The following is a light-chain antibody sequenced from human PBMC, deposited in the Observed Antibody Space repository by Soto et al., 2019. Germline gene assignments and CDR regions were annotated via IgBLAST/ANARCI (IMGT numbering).Light chain of an antibody. CDR3: QQYGRSLWT. Sequence: EIVMTQSPATLSVSPGERATLSCRASQSVTSNLAWYQQKPGQAPRLLMYGVSTRATGIPARFGGSGSATEFTLTISSLQSEDFAVYYCQQYGRSLWTFGQWTKVDI. J-gene: IGKJ1*01. CDR1: QSVTSN. CDR2: GVS. V-gene: IGKV3-15*01.